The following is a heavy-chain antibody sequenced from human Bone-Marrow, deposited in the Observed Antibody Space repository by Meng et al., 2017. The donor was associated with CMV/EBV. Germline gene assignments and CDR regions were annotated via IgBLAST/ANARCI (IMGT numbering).Heavy chain of an antibody. CDR2: IQTSGGT. CDR3: ARDRWGSWNNWFDP. V-gene: IGHV4-61*02. CDR1: GGSISSGSSY. Sequence: QVQLQESGPGLVKPSQTLSLPCTVSGGSISSGSSYWSWIRQSAGKGLEWIGRIQTSGGTNYNPSLKSRVTISLDTSKNQFSLNLSSVTAADTAVYYCARDRWGSWNNWFDPWGQGTLVTVSS. D-gene: IGHD3-16*01. J-gene: IGHJ5*02.